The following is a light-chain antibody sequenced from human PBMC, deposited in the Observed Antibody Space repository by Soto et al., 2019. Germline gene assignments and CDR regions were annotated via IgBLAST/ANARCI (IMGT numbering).Light chain of an antibody. CDR1: QTIMTY. Sequence: IQMTQSPSSLSASVGDDITITCRASQTIMTYLNWYQLKPGKPPRLLIYAASSLQSGVPSRFSGSGSGTDFTLTISSLQPEDFATYSCQQSYNSPQTFGRGTKVHI. J-gene: IGKJ1*01. V-gene: IGKV1-39*01. CDR2: AAS. CDR3: QQSYNSPQT.